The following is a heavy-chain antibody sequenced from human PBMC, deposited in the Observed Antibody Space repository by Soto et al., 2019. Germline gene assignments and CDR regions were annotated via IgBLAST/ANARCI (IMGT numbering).Heavy chain of an antibody. CDR2: MYNTGST. CDR1: GGSISRYY. D-gene: IGHD2-21*02. Sequence: QVQLQESGPGLVKPSETLSLTCTVSGGSISRYYWSWIRQPPGKGLEWIGYMYNTGSTVYNPPFKSRVTISVDTSKNQFSLKLNSVTAADTGVYYCARDLWGYCGTDCYPLDVWGQGTTVTVSS. CDR3: ARDLWGYCGTDCYPLDV. V-gene: IGHV4-59*01. J-gene: IGHJ6*02.